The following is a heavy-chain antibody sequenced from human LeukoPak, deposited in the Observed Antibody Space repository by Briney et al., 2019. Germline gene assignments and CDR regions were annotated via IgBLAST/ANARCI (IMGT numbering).Heavy chain of an antibody. J-gene: IGHJ4*02. Sequence: GSLRLSCAASGFTFSSYAMSWVRQPPGKGLEWIGSIYYSGSTYYNPSLKSRVTISVDTSKNQFSLKLSSVTAADTAVYYCARQFYQTTVTTSYFDYWGQGTLVTVSS. CDR2: IYYSGST. V-gene: IGHV4-39*01. D-gene: IGHD4-17*01. CDR1: GFTFSSYA. CDR3: ARQFYQTTVTTSYFDY.